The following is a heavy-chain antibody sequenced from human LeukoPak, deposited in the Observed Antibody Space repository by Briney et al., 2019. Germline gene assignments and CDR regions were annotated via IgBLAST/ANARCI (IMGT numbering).Heavy chain of an antibody. J-gene: IGHJ4*02. CDR1: GYTFTGYY. CDR3: ATAATYCGGDCYGGFDY. V-gene: IGHV1-2*02. Sequence: ASVKVSCKASGYTFTGYYMHWVRQAPGQGLEWMGWINPNSGDTNYAQKFQGRVTMTRDTSISTAYMELSSLRSGDTAVYYCATAATYCGGDCYGGFDYWGQGTLVTVSS. CDR2: INPNSGDT. D-gene: IGHD2-21*02.